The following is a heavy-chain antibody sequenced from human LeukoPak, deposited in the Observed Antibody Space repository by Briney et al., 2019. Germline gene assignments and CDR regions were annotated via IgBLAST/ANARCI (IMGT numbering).Heavy chain of an antibody. CDR3: ARDKYSGSYPLDY. V-gene: IGHV3-11*01. Sequence: PGGSLRLSCAASGFTFSDYYMSWIRQAPGKGLEWVSHISSSGSVIYYADSVKGRFTISRDNAKNSLYLQMNSLRAEDTAVYYCARDKYSGSYPLDYWGQGTLVTVSS. CDR1: GFTFSDYY. CDR2: ISSSGSVI. D-gene: IGHD1-26*01. J-gene: IGHJ4*02.